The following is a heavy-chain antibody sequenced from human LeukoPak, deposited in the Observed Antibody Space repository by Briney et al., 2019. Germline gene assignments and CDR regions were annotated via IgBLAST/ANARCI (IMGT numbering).Heavy chain of an antibody. CDR2: IRSNAYGGTT. CDR1: RFTFGDYA. J-gene: IGHJ4*02. D-gene: IGHD3-10*01. V-gene: IGHV3-49*04. CDR3: TRYRGCFDY. Sequence: GGSLRLSCTASRFTFGDYAMNWVRQAPGKGLEWVGFIRSNAYGGTTEYAASVKGRFTISRDDSKSIAYLQMNSLKTEDTALYYCTRYRGCFDYWGPGTLVTVSS.